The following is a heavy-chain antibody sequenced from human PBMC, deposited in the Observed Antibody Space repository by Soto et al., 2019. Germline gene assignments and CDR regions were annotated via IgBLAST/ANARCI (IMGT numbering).Heavy chain of an antibody. CDR2: ISTYNGDT. D-gene: IGHD2-15*01. Sequence: ASVKASCKVPCHPFTRYGTRCVLQPPGQGLEWMGWISTYNGDTIYAQTLQGRVTMTTVPSTCTVHLEVRSLRSDDTAVYYCAREGVAPYCYDEMDIWCQGAPVAISS. J-gene: IGHJ6*02. CDR1: CHPFTRYG. V-gene: IGHV1-18*01. CDR3: AREGVAPYCYDEMDI.